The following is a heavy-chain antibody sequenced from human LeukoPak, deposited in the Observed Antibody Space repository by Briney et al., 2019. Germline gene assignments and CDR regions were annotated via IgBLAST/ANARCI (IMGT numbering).Heavy chain of an antibody. CDR1: GGSFSGYY. CDR2: INHSGST. CDR3: ARGHGRSFRVVTATRAFDY. J-gene: IGHJ4*02. D-gene: IGHD2-21*02. V-gene: IGHV4-34*01. Sequence: SETLSLTCAVYGGSFSGYYCSWIRQPPGKGLEWIGEINHSGSTNYNPSLKSRVTISVDTSKNQFSLKLSSVTAADTAVYYCARGHGRSFRVVTATRAFDYWGQGALVTVSS.